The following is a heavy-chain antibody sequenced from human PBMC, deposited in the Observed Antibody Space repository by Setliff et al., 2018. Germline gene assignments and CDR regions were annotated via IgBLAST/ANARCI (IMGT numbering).Heavy chain of an antibody. D-gene: IGHD4-4*01. V-gene: IGHV5-51*01. CDR2: IYAGDSAT. CDR1: GYSFTSYS. J-gene: IGHJ4*02. CDR3: ARDSNYEGAYDY. Sequence: GESLKISCKASGYSFTSYSIGWVRQMPGKGLEWMGIIYAGDSATRYSPSFQGQVTISADKSISTAYLQWSSLKASDTAMYYCARDSNYEGAYDYWGQGTLVTVSS.